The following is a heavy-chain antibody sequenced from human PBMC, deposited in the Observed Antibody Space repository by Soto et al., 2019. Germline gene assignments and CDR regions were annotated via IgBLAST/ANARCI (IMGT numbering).Heavy chain of an antibody. V-gene: IGHV3-53*01. J-gene: IGHJ6*02. CDR3: TREDYYGSKMHGMDV. CDR2: FYTDGSR. Sequence: EVQLVESGGGLIQPGGSLRLSCAASGFSVSSNYMSWVRQAPGKGLEWVSVFYTDGSRYYADSVKGRCTMSRDTSKNTLNLQMNRLRAEDTAVYYCTREDYYGSKMHGMDVWGQGTTVTFSS. CDR1: GFSVSSNY. D-gene: IGHD3-22*01.